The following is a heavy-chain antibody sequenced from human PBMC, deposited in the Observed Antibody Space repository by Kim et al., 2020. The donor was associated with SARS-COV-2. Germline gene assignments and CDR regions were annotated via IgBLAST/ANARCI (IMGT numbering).Heavy chain of an antibody. CDR1: GYTFSSYD. D-gene: IGHD3-10*01. V-gene: IGHV1-8*01. CDR3: ARRYYYGSGSKEFDP. CDR2: MNPDSGNT. Sequence: ASVKVSCKASGYTFSSYDINWVRQATGQGLEWMGWMNPDSGNTGYAQKFQGRVTMARNTSISTAYMELSSLRSEDTAVYYCARRYYYGSGSKEFDPWGQGTLVTVSS. J-gene: IGHJ5*02.